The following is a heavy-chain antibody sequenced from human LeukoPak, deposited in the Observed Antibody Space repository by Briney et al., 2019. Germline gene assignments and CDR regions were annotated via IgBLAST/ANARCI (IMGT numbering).Heavy chain of an antibody. D-gene: IGHD1-26*01. Sequence: PGGSLRLSCAASGFTFSSYGMHWVRQAPGKGLEWVSYISSTGAIYYADSVKGRFTSSRDNAKNSLFLQMNSLRDEDTAVYYCARSTSYYFDYWGQGILVTVSS. CDR1: GFTFSSYG. CDR3: ARSTSYYFDY. CDR2: ISSTGAI. V-gene: IGHV3-48*02. J-gene: IGHJ4*02.